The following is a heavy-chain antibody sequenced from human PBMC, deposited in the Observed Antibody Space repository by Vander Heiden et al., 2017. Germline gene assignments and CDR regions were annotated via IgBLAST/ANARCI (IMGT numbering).Heavy chain of an antibody. J-gene: IGHJ6*02. CDR3: ARDSTYCSSTTCYLYYYAMDV. D-gene: IGHD2-2*01. Sequence: EVQLVESGGGLVQPGGSLRLPCAASGFTFSSYSMNWVRQAPGKGLEWVSYISGSSSTIYYADSVKGRFTISRDNAKNSLYLHMNSLRDEDTAVYFCARDSTYCSSTTCYLYYYAMDVWGQGTAVTVSS. CDR2: ISGSSSTI. V-gene: IGHV3-48*02. CDR1: GFTFSSYS.